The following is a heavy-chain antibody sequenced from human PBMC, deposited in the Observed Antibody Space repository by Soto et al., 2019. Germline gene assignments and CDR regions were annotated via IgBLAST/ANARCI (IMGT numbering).Heavy chain of an antibody. J-gene: IGHJ4*02. CDR3: AKQIGGYYLFDY. CDR1: GFTFSSYG. V-gene: IGHV3-30*18. Sequence: QVQLVESGGGVVQPGRSLRLSCAASGFTFSSYGMHWVRQAPGKGLEWVAVISYDGSNKYYADSVKGRFTISRDNSKNTLYLQMNSLRAEDTAVYYCAKQIGGYYLFDYWGQGTLVTVSS. D-gene: IGHD3-22*01. CDR2: ISYDGSNK.